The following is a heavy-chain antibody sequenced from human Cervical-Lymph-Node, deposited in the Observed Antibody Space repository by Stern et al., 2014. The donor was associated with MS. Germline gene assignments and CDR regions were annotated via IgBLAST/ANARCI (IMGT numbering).Heavy chain of an antibody. D-gene: IGHD1-1*01. Sequence: VQLVESGAEIRKPGASVKISCEASGYTFTTYYMHWVRQAPGQGLEWVALCNPSVGKTTNAQRFQGRFTLTVDTSTSTVYIELTGLRSEDTAVYYCARVLSLATSDSWGQGTLVIVSS. CDR1: GYTFTTYY. CDR2: CNPSVGKT. CDR3: ARVLSLATSDS. J-gene: IGHJ4*02. V-gene: IGHV1-46*01.